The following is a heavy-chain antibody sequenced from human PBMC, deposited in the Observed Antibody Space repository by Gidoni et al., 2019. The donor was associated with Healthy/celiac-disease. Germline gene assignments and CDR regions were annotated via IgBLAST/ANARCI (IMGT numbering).Heavy chain of an antibody. Sequence: EVQLVESGGGLVKPGGSLRLSCAASGFTFSSYSMNWVRQAPGKGLEWVSSISSSSSYIYYADSVKGRFTISRDNAKNSLYLQMNSLRAEDTAVYYCARASWEHEGFDYWGQGTLVTVSS. J-gene: IGHJ4*02. V-gene: IGHV3-21*01. CDR1: GFTFSSYS. CDR2: ISSSSSYI. D-gene: IGHD1-26*01. CDR3: ARASWEHEGFDY.